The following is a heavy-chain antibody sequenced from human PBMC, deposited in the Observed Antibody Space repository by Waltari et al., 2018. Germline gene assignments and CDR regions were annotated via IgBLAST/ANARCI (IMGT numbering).Heavy chain of an antibody. CDR1: GFPLCRVW. CDR3: ARDRGHFALDL. V-gene: IGHV3-7*01. J-gene: IGHJ5*02. Sequence: EVKLVESGGDLVQPGGSLRISCTAAGFPLCRVWMIWVRQAPGKGLEGVASIRDDGTEKYYVDSVKGRFTISRDNAENSLYLQMNSLRAEDTALYFCARDRGHFALDLWGQGALVTVSS. CDR2: IRDDGTEK.